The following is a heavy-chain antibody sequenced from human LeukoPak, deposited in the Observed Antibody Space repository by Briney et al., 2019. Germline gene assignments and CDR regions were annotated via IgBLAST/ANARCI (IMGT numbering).Heavy chain of an antibody. V-gene: IGHV3-21*01. Sequence: GRSLRLSCAASGLTFSSYSMNWVRQAPGKGLEWVSSIGGGGSYIYYADSVKGRFTISRDNAKNSLYLQMNSLRAEDTAVYYCARENRYYTSGTYYKINDYWGQGTLVTISS. CDR1: GLTFSSYS. J-gene: IGHJ4*02. CDR3: ARENRYYTSGTYYKINDY. CDR2: IGGGGSYI. D-gene: IGHD3-10*01.